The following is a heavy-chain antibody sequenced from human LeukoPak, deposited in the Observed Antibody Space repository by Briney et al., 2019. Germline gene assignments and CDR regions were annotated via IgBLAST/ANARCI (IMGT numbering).Heavy chain of an antibody. J-gene: IGHJ4*02. V-gene: IGHV3-21*01. CDR3: ARDYGSFAY. CDR1: GFTFSSYG. CDR2: ISSSGSYI. D-gene: IGHD4-17*01. Sequence: PGGSLRLSCAASGFTFSSYGMNWVRQAPGKGLEWVSSISSSGSYIYSADSVKGRFTISRDNAKNSLYLQMNSLRAEDTAVYYCARDYGSFAYWGQGTLVTVSS.